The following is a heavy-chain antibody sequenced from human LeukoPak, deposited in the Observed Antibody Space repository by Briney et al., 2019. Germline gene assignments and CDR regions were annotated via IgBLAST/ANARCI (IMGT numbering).Heavy chain of an antibody. Sequence: ASVKVSCKASGYTFTSYGISWVRQAPGQGLEWMGWISAYNGNTNYAQKLQGRVTMTTDTSTSTAYMELRSLRSDDTAVYYCARDRQQLGHNWFDPWCQGTLVTVSS. D-gene: IGHD6-13*01. J-gene: IGHJ5*02. CDR2: ISAYNGNT. CDR3: ARDRQQLGHNWFDP. CDR1: GYTFTSYG. V-gene: IGHV1-18*01.